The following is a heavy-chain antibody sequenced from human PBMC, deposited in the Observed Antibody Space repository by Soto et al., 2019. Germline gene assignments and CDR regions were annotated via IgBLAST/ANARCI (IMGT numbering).Heavy chain of an antibody. D-gene: IGHD2-21*01. Sequence: QVQLVQSGAEVKTPGASVKVSCKASGYTFASYDMNWVRQAPGQGLEWMGWMNPNSNNTGYAQKFQGRLTMTRAIALSIAHMALRSLRNADTAVYYSERSDGYNFNWLDSWGQGTLVTVSA. CDR2: MNPNSNNT. CDR3: ERSDGYNFNWLDS. CDR1: GYTFASYD. J-gene: IGHJ5*01. V-gene: IGHV1-8*01.